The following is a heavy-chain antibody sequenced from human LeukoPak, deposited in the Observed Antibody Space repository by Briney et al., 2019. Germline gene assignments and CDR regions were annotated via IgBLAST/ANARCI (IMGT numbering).Heavy chain of an antibody. CDR1: GFTFSTYA. D-gene: IGHD6-13*01. CDR2: ISGSGDST. CDR3: AKWKGIAEMPFDY. J-gene: IGHJ4*02. V-gene: IGHV3-23*01. Sequence: GGSVRLSCAASGFTFSTYAMSWVRQAPGKGLEWVSAISGSGDSTYYADSVKGRFTISRDNSKNTLYLQMNSLRAEDTAVYYCAKWKGIAEMPFDYWGQGTLVTVSS.